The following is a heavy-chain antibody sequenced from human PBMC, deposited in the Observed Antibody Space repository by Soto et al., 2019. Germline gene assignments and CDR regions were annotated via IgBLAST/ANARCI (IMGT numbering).Heavy chain of an antibody. Sequence: SETLSLTCAVYCGSFSGYYWSWIRQPPGKGLEWIGEINHSGSTNYNPSLKSRVTISVDTSKNQISLKLSSVTAADTAVYYCARESIAVRPVDHWGQGTQVTVSS. D-gene: IGHD6-6*01. J-gene: IGHJ4*02. CDR1: CGSFSGYY. V-gene: IGHV4-34*01. CDR2: INHSGST. CDR3: ARESIAVRPVDH.